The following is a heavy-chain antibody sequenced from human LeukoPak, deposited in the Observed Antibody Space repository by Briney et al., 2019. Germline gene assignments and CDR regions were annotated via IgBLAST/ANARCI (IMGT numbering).Heavy chain of an antibody. CDR3: ARHDYYDPFDY. D-gene: IGHD3-22*01. CDR2: IYHSGST. Sequence: PSGTLSLTCAVSGYSISSGYYWGWIRPPPGKGLEWIGSIYHSGSTYYNPSLKSRVTISVDTSKNQFSLKLSSVTAADTAVYYRARHDYYDPFDYWGQGTLVTVSS. CDR1: GYSISSGYY. J-gene: IGHJ4*02. V-gene: IGHV4-38-2*01.